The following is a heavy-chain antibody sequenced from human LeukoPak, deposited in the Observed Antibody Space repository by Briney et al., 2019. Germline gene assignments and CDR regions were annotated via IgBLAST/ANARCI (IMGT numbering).Heavy chain of an antibody. CDR1: GGSISSSSYY. V-gene: IGHV4-39*07. CDR2: IYYSGST. Sequence: SETLSLTCTVSGGSISSSSYYWGWIRQPPGKGLEWIGSIYYSGSTYYNPSLKSRVTISVDTSKNQFSLKLSSVTAADTAVYYCARDVRIAAAAVAFDIWGQGTMVTVSS. D-gene: IGHD6-13*01. J-gene: IGHJ3*02. CDR3: ARDVRIAAAAVAFDI.